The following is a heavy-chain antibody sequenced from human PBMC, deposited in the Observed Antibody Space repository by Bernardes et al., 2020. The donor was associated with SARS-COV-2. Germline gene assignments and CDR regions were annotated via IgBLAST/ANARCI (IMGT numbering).Heavy chain of an antibody. V-gene: IGHV1-24*01. CDR3: AIQRWLRDRFDY. CDR2: FDPEDGET. Sequence: ASVKVSCKVSGYTLTELSMHWVRQAPGKGLEWMGGFDPEDGETIYAQKFQGRVTISVDTSKNQFSLKLSSVTAADTAVYYCAIQRWLRDRFDYWGQGTLVTVSS. CDR1: GYTLTELS. J-gene: IGHJ4*02. D-gene: IGHD5-12*01.